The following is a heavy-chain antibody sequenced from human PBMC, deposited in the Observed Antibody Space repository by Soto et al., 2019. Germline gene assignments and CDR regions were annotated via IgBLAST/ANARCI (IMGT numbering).Heavy chain of an antibody. Sequence: ASVKVSCKASGYTFTSYAMHWVRPAPGQRLEWMGWINAGNGNTKYSQKFQGRVTITRDTSASTAYMELSSLRSEDTAVYYCASSEWSESAFAPWGQGTLVTVSS. CDR2: INAGNGNT. D-gene: IGHD3-3*01. CDR3: ASSEWSESAFAP. CDR1: GYTFTSYA. J-gene: IGHJ5*02. V-gene: IGHV1-3*01.